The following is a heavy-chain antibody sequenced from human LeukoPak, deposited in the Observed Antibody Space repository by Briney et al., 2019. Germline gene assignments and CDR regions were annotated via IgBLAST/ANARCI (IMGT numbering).Heavy chain of an antibody. CDR1: GFTFSSYW. CDR2: IKQDGSEK. Sequence: GGSLRLSCAASGFTFSSYWMSWVRQAPGKGLEWVANIKQDGSEKYYVDSVKGRFTISRDNSKNTLYLQMNSLRAEDTAVYYCAREGNYYDMDVWGQGTTVTVSS. CDR3: AREGNYYDMDV. J-gene: IGHJ6*02. V-gene: IGHV3-7*05.